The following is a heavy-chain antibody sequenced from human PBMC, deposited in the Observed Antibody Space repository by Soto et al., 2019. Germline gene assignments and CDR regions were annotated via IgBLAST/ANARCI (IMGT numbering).Heavy chain of an antibody. D-gene: IGHD7-27*01. J-gene: IGHJ4*02. CDR3: VITTQLTGAYYFDY. CDR2: IIPIFGTA. CDR1: GGTFSSYA. Sequence: ASVKVSCKASGGTFSSYAISWVRQAPGQGLEWMGGIIPIFGTANYAQKFQGRVTITADESTSTAYMELSSLRSEDTAVYYCVITTQLTGAYYFDYWGQGTLVTVSS. V-gene: IGHV1-69*13.